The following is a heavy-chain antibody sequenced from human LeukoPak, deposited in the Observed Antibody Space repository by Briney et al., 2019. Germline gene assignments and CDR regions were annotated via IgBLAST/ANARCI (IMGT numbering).Heavy chain of an antibody. V-gene: IGHV3-7*03. D-gene: IGHD6-19*01. CDR2: IRQDGSEK. J-gene: IGHJ4*02. CDR3: AREGSGWNYFDY. CDR1: GFTFSSYW. Sequence: GGSLRLSCAASGFTFSSYWMSWVRQAPGKGLEWVANIRQDGSEKYYVDSVKGRFTISRDNAKNSLYLQMNSLRAEDTAMYYCAREGSGWNYFDYWGQGTLVTVSS.